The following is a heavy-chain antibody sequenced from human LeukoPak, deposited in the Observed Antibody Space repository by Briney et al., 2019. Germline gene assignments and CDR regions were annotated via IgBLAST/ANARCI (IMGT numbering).Heavy chain of an antibody. CDR1: GFTFRSYS. D-gene: IGHD2-15*01. CDR3: ARDASLLTPACGY. V-gene: IGHV3-48*01. CDR2: ISTTSGTI. J-gene: IGHJ4*02. Sequence: PGGSLRLSCAASGFTFRSYSMSWVRQAPGKGLEWVSYISTTSGTIYYADSVKGRFTISRDNAKNSLYLQMNSLRVEDTAVYYCARDASLLTPACGYWGQGTLVAVSS.